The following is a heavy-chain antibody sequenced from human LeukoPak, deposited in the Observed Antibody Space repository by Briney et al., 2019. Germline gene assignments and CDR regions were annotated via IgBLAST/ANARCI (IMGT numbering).Heavy chain of an antibody. CDR1: GFTFDVYA. D-gene: IGHD1-26*01. CDR3: AKAVGATAYFDY. V-gene: IGHV3-9*03. CDR2: ISWNSGSI. Sequence: GRSLRLSCAASGFTFDVYAMHWVRQAPGKGLEWVSGISWNSGSIGYADPVKGRFTISRDNAKNSLYLQMNSLRAEDMALYYCAKAVGATAYFDYWGQGTLVTVSS. J-gene: IGHJ4*02.